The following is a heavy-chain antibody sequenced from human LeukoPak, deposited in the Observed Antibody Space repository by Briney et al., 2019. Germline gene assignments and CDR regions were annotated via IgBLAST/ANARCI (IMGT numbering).Heavy chain of an antibody. CDR3: AKDLSATILFDY. CDR2: ISGSGGST. J-gene: IGHJ4*02. D-gene: IGHD5-24*01. CDR1: GFTSSSYA. Sequence: GGSLRLSCAASGFTSSSYAMSWVRQAPGKGLEWVSAISGSGGSTYYADSVKGRFTISRDNSKNTLYLQVNSLRAEDTAVYYCAKDLSATILFDYWGQGTLVTVSS. V-gene: IGHV3-23*01.